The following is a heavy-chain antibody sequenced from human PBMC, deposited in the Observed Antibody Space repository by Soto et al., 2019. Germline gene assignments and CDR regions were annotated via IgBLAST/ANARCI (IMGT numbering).Heavy chain of an antibody. Sequence: SETLSLTCAVSGGSISSGGYSWSWIRQPPGKGLEWIGYIYHSGTTYYNPSLQSRVTMSVDRSRNQFSLNLNSVTAADTAVYYCAGGSITEFDPWGQGTLVTV. CDR3: AGGSITEFDP. CDR2: IYHSGTT. V-gene: IGHV4-30-2*01. J-gene: IGHJ5*02. CDR1: GGSISSGGYS. D-gene: IGHD1-20*01.